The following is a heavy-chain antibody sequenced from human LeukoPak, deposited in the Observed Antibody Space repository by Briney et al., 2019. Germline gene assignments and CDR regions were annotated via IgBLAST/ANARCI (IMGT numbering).Heavy chain of an antibody. Sequence: GASVKVSCKASGGTFSSYAISWVRQAPGQGLEWMGRIIPILGIANYAQKFQGRVTMTEDTSTDTAYMELSSLRSEDTAVDYCATAPYCSGGSCYRGIGFDYWGQGTLVTVSS. J-gene: IGHJ4*02. CDR1: GGTFSSYA. CDR3: ATAPYCSGGSCYRGIGFDY. V-gene: IGHV1-69*04. CDR2: IIPILGIA. D-gene: IGHD2-15*01.